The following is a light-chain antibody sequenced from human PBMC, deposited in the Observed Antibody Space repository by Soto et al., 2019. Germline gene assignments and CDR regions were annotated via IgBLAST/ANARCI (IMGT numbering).Light chain of an antibody. V-gene: IGKV3-15*01. J-gene: IGKJ1*01. CDR3: QQYNGSLRT. CDR1: LSVSRN. Sequence: EIVMTQSPSTLSVSPGERATLSCRASLSVSRNLAWYQQEPGQAPRLLIFDASTRATGIPARFSGSGSGTEFTLTITSRQSEDYIVYYCQQYNGSLRTFGQGTKVDIK. CDR2: DAS.